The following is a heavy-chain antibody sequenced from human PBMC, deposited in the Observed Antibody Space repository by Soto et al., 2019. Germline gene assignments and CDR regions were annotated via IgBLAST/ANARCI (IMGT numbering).Heavy chain of an antibody. CDR1: GGTFSSYA. J-gene: IGHJ6*02. CDR3: PTYSGSLDQYYYYGMDV. D-gene: IGHD6-19*01. CDR2: IIPIFGTA. V-gene: IGHV1-69*01. Sequence: QVQLVQSGAEVKKPGSSVKVSCKASGGTFSSYAISWVRQAPGQGLEWMGGIIPIFGTANYAQKFQGRVTITADESTSAAYMELSSLRSEDTAVYYCPTYSGSLDQYYYYGMDVWGQGTTVTVSS.